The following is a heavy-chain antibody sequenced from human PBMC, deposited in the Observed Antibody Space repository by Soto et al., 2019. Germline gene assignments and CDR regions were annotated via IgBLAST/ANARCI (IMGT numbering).Heavy chain of an antibody. CDR2: ISYDGSNK. CDR1: GFTFSSCA. D-gene: IGHD3-3*01. J-gene: IGHJ4*02. Sequence: QVQLVESGGGVVQPGRSLRLSCAASGFTFSSCAMHWVRQAPGKGLEWVALISYDGSNKYYVDSVKGRFTISRDNCKNPLELQMNSRGADETAVYYCAREKRELRFLEWSYYFDYWGQGTLVTVSS. CDR3: AREKRELRFLEWSYYFDY. V-gene: IGHV3-30-3*01.